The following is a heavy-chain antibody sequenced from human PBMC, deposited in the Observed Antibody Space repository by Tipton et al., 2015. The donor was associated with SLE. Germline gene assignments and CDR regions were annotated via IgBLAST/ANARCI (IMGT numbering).Heavy chain of an antibody. CDR1: GGSFSGYY. J-gene: IGHJ5*02. D-gene: IGHD3-10*01. V-gene: IGHV4-34*01. CDR3: ATRSSGSYLNWFDP. Sequence: TLSLTCAVYGGSFSGYYWSWIRQPPGKGLEWIGSIYYSGSTYYNPSLKSRVTISVDTSKNQFSLKLTSVTAADTALYYCATRSSGSYLNWFDPWGQGSLVTVSP. CDR2: IYYSGST.